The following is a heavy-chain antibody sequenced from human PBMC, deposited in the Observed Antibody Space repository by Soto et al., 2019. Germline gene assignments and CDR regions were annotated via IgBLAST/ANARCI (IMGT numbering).Heavy chain of an antibody. J-gene: IGHJ5*02. V-gene: IGHV1-69*06. CDR1: GGTFSSYA. CDR3: ARETGYCSGCSCDDWFDP. CDR2: IIPIFGTA. Sequence: QVQLVQSGAEVKKPGSSVKVSCKASGGTFSSYAISWLRQAPGQGLEWMGGIIPIFGTANYEQKFQVRDTITADKSTSTADMELSSLRSEDTAVYYCARETGYCSGCSCDDWFDPWGQGTLVTVSS. D-gene: IGHD2-15*01.